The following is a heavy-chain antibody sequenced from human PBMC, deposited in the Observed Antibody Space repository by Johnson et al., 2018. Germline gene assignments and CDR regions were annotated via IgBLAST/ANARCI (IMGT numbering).Heavy chain of an antibody. CDR3: ASLHPAGCGVDV. Sequence: QVQLQESGPGLVRPSETLSLTCTVSGGSINGYYWSWIRQPLGKGLEWIGYMYYRRSTNYNPSLKSRVIMSADTSKNQFSLKLSSVTAADTAVYYCASLHPAGCGVDVWGQGTTVTVSS. CDR2: MYYRRST. CDR1: GGSINGYY. V-gene: IGHV4-59*01. J-gene: IGHJ6*02. D-gene: IGHD6-19*01.